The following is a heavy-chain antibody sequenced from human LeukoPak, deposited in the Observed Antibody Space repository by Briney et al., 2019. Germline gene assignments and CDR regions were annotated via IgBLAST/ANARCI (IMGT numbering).Heavy chain of an antibody. D-gene: IGHD3-3*01. CDR1: GGTSSSYA. Sequence: SVKVSCKASGGTSSSYAISWVRQAPGQGLEWMGGIIPIFGTANCAQKFQGRVTITADESTSTAYMELSSLRSEDTAVYYCATFRAHNYDFWSGYLDYWGQGTLVTVSS. CDR2: IIPIFGTA. CDR3: ATFRAHNYDFWSGYLDY. J-gene: IGHJ4*02. V-gene: IGHV1-69*13.